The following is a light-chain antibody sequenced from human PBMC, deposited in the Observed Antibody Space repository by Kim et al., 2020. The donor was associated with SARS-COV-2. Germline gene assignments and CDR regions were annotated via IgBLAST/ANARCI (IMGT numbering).Light chain of an antibody. CDR1: NIGSKS. CDR2: YDS. V-gene: IGLV3-21*04. Sequence: SYELTQPPSVSVAPGKTARITCGGNNIGSKSVHWYQQKPGQAPVLVIYYDSDRPSGLPERFSGSNSGNTATLTISRVEAGDEAAYYCQVWDSSSDHPVFG. CDR3: QVWDSSSDHPV. J-gene: IGLJ3*02.